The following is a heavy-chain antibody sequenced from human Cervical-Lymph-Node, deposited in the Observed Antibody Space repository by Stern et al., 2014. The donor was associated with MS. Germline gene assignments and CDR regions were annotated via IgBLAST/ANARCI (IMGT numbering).Heavy chain of an antibody. CDR2: ISWDGGST. CDR3: AKDTATLGELSSYFDY. CDR1: GFTFDDYT. V-gene: IGHV3-43*01. D-gene: IGHD3-16*02. J-gene: IGHJ4*02. Sequence: QLVESGGVVVQPGGSLRLSCATSGFTFDDYTMHWVRQVPGKGLEWISLISWDGGSTHYADSVKGRFTISRDNNKRSLYLQMNSLRSEDTALYYCAKDTATLGELSSYFDYWGQGTLVTVSS.